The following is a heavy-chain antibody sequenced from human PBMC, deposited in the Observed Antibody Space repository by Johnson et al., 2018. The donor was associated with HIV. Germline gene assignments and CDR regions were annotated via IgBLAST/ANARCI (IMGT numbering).Heavy chain of an antibody. CDR1: GFPFRKYA. CDR2: ISYDGNNY. CDR3: ARDWEETAFDI. V-gene: IGHV3-30-3*01. D-gene: IGHD1-26*01. Sequence: VQLVESGGGVVQPGRSLRLSCAASGFPFRKYAMHWVRQAPGKGLEWVAVISYDGNNYYYADSVKGQFTISRDNSKNTLYLQMNSLRAADTAVYYCARDWEETAFDIWGQGTMVTVSS. J-gene: IGHJ3*02.